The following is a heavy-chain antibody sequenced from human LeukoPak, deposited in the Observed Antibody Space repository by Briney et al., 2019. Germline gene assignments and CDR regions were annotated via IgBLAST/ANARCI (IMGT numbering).Heavy chain of an antibody. D-gene: IGHD2-15*01. CDR1: GFTFSSYE. V-gene: IGHV3-48*03. Sequence: GGSLRLSCAASGFTFSSYEMNWVRQAPGKGLEWISYISSSGSPTYYADSVRGRFTISRDNAKNSLYLQMNSLRAEDTAVYYCATWDLPASPDPWGQETLVTVSS. CDR3: ATWDLPASPDP. CDR2: ISSSGSPT. J-gene: IGHJ5*02.